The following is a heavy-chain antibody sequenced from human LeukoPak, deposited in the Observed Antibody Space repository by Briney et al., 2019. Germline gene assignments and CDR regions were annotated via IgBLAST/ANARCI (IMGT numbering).Heavy chain of an antibody. CDR3: ARGYYDILTGYGMDV. CDR2: IYYSGST. Sequence: SETLSLTCTVSGGSISSYYWSWIRQPPGKGLEWIGYIYYSGSTNYNPSLKGRVTISVDTSKNQFSLKLSSVTAADTAVYYCARGYYDILTGYGMDVWGQGTTVTVSS. D-gene: IGHD3-9*01. CDR1: GGSISSYY. J-gene: IGHJ6*02. V-gene: IGHV4-59*01.